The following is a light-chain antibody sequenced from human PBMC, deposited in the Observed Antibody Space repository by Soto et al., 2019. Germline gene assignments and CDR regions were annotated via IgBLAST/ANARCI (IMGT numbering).Light chain of an antibody. J-gene: IGLJ1*01. CDR3: CSYVSSKTYV. Sequence: QRGLSQPASVSGFPGNTITISCTGTRTDVGGYNFVSWYQQHPGKAPKLIIYEVSNRPSGVSNRFSGSKSDNTASLTISGLQAEEEADSYCCSYVSSKTYVFGTGTKVTVL. CDR2: EVS. CDR1: RTDVGGYNF. V-gene: IGLV2-14*01.